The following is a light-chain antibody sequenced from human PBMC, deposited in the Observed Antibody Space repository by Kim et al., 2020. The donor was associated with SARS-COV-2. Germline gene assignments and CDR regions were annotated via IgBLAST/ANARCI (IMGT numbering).Light chain of an antibody. CDR2: DND. V-gene: IGLV1-51*01. CDR3: GTWDSSLGDSGLSALYV. Sequence: QSVLTQPPSASAAPGQKVTISCSGNTSNIAKNYVSWYQQLPGAAPKLLIYDNDKRPSGIPDRFSGSKSGASATLAITGLQTGDEADYYCGTWDSSLGDSGLSALYVFGGGTKVTVL. J-gene: IGLJ1*01. CDR1: TSNIAKNY.